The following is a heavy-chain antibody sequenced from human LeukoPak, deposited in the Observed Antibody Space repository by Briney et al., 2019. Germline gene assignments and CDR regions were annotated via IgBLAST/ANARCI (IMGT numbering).Heavy chain of an antibody. CDR3: ARLGSGSYCIDY. Sequence: GGSLRLSCAASGFTFSTYAMHWVRQAPGKGLEYVSSISDNGGSKNYANSVKGRFTISRDNAKNSLYLQMNSLRAEDTAVYYCARLGSGSYCIDYWGQGTLVTVSS. V-gene: IGHV3-64*01. CDR1: GFTFSTYA. CDR2: ISDNGGSK. J-gene: IGHJ4*02. D-gene: IGHD3-10*01.